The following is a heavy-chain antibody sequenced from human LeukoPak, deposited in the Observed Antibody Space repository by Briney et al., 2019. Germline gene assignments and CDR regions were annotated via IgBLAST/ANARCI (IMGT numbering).Heavy chain of an antibody. V-gene: IGHV4-59*01. Sequence: PSETLSLTCTVSGGSISSYYRSWIRQPPGKGLEGIGYIYHSGSTNYNASLKSRVTISVDTSKNQFSLKLSSVTAADTAVYYCARVSGSRTTYNWFDPWGQGTLVTVSS. D-gene: IGHD6-13*01. J-gene: IGHJ5*02. CDR3: ARVSGSRTTYNWFDP. CDR2: IYHSGST. CDR1: GGSISSYY.